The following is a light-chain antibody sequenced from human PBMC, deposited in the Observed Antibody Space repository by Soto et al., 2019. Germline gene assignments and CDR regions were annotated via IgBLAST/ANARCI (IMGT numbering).Light chain of an antibody. CDR1: QSVSSY. V-gene: IGKV3-11*01. Sequence: EIVLTQSPATLSLSPGERATLSCRASQSVSSYLAWYQQKPGQAPRLLIYDASNRATGIPARFSGSGSGTDFTLTISSLEPEDFEVYYCQQGSNSITFGQGTRREIK. CDR3: QQGSNSIT. J-gene: IGKJ5*01. CDR2: DAS.